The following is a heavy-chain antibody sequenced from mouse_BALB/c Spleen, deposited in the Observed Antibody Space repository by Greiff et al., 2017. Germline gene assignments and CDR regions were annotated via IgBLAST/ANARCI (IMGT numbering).Heavy chain of an antibody. CDR3: ARGYGSSLDY. CDR1: GYAFTNYL. Sequence: QVQLQQSGAELVRPGTSVKVSCKASGYAFTNYLIEWVKQWPGQGLEWIGVINPGSGGTNYNEKFKGKATLTADKSSSTAYMQLSSLTSDDSAVYFCARGYGSSLDYWGQGTTLTVSS. CDR2: INPGSGGT. J-gene: IGHJ2*01. D-gene: IGHD1-1*01. V-gene: IGHV1-54*01.